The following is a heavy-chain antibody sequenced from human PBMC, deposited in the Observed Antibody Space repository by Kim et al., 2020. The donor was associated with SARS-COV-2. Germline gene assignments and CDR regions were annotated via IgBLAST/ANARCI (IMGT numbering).Heavy chain of an antibody. V-gene: IGHV3-33*05. CDR3: ARDSLNGFGSGMLHNWFVP. CDR2: ISYDGINK. D-gene: IGHD2-8*01. Sequence: GGSLRLSCVGSGFSFRIYGIHWVRQAPGKGLEWVAVISYDGINKFYGDSVEGRFTISRDDSRNTVYLQITSVRVEETALYYCARDSLNGFGSGMLHNWFVPWGQVTLVTVSS. CDR1: GFSFRIYG. J-gene: IGHJ5*02.